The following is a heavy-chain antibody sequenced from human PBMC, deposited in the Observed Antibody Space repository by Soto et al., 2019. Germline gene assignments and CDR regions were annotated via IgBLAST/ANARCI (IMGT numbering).Heavy chain of an antibody. CDR2: ISGSGGST. J-gene: IGHJ6*02. D-gene: IGHD6-13*01. Sequence: FSSYAMSWVRQAPGKGLEWVSAISGSGGSTYYADSVKGRFTISRDNSKNTLYLQMNSLRAEDTAVYYCAKDSPSSSWPTYYYYGMDVWGQGTTVTVS. V-gene: IGHV3-23*01. CDR3: AKDSPSSSWPTYYYYGMDV. CDR1: FSSYA.